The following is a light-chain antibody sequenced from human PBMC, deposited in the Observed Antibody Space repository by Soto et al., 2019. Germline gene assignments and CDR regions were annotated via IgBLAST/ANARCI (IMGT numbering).Light chain of an antibody. V-gene: IGKV1-27*01. CDR3: QKYKSAPRT. Sequence: DIQMTQSPSSLSASVGDRVTITCRASQDISNYLAWYQQKPGKVPKILIYAASTLQSGVPSRFSGSGSGTDFTLTISSLQPEDVATYYCQKYKSAPRTFGGGTKVEIK. CDR1: QDISNY. CDR2: AAS. J-gene: IGKJ4*01.